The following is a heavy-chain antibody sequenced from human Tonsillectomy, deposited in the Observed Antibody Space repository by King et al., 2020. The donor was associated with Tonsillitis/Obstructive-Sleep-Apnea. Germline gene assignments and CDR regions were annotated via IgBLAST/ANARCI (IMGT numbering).Heavy chain of an antibody. CDR3: ARGFYYDSSGYYYGLDWFDP. J-gene: IGHJ5*02. Sequence: QLVQSGAEVKKPGASVKVSCKASGYTFTSYYMHGVRQAPGQGLEWLGIINPSGGSTSYAQKFQGRVTMTRDTSTSTVYMELSSLRSEDTAVYYCARGFYYDSSGYYYGLDWFDPWGQGTLVTVSS. D-gene: IGHD3-22*01. V-gene: IGHV1-46*01. CDR2: INPSGGST. CDR1: GYTFTSYY.